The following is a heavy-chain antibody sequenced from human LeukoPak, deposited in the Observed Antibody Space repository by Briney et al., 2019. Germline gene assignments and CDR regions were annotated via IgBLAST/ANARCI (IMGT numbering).Heavy chain of an antibody. D-gene: IGHD3-9*01. Sequence: SVKVSCKASGGTFSSYAISWVRQAPGQGLEWMGGIIPIFGTANYAQKFQGRVTITADESTSTAYMELSSLRSEDTAVYYCARDKGGGNVLRYFDWLPRAVYFDYWGQGTLVTVSS. V-gene: IGHV1-69*13. CDR2: IIPIFGTA. CDR3: ARDKGGGNVLRYFDWLPRAVYFDY. CDR1: GGTFSSYA. J-gene: IGHJ4*02.